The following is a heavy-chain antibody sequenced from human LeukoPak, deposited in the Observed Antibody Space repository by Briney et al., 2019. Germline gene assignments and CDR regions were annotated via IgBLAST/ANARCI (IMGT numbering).Heavy chain of an antibody. CDR1: RFTFSNYG. J-gene: IGHJ3*02. CDR3: AKLRGSGTYNDAPDI. Sequence: PGGSLRLSCAASRFTFSNYGMHWVRQAPGKGLEWVAVIQYDGSNKYYADSVKGRFTISRDNSKNTLYLQMNSLRAEDTAMYYCAKLRGSGTYNDAPDIWGQGTLVTVSS. CDR2: IQYDGSNK. V-gene: IGHV3-30*02. D-gene: IGHD1-26*01.